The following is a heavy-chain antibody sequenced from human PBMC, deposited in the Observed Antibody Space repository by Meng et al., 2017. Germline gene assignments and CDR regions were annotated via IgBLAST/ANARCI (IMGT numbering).Heavy chain of an antibody. CDR2: INHSGST. CDR1: GGSFSGYY. Sequence: QVQLQQWGAGLLKPSDTLSLTCAVYGGSFSGYYWSWIRQPPGKGLEWIGEINHSGSTNYNPSLKSRVTISVDTSKNQFSLKLSSVTAADTAVYYCASSGYSYGYRFDYWGQGTLVTVSS. D-gene: IGHD5-18*01. J-gene: IGHJ4*02. V-gene: IGHV4-34*01. CDR3: ASSGYSYGYRFDY.